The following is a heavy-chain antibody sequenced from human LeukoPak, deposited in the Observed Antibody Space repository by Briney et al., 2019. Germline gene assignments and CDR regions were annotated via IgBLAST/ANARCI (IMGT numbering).Heavy chain of an antibody. J-gene: IGHJ6*03. V-gene: IGHV4-59*01. Sequence: PSETLSLTCSVSGAPISGYFWSWIRQPPGRGLEYIGYIYYSGSTNYIPSLKSRVTISVDTSRNQFSPKLNSVTAADTAVYYCARWYCSSGTCYHMDVWGKGTTVTVSS. CDR2: IYYSGST. CDR1: GAPISGYF. D-gene: IGHD2-2*01. CDR3: ARWYCSSGTCYHMDV.